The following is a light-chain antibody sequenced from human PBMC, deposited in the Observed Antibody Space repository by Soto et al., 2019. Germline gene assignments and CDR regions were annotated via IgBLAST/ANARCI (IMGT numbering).Light chain of an antibody. Sequence: DIQMTQSPSSLSASVGDRVTLTCRASQGISIYLAWYQQKPWKVPKLLIYAASTLQSGVPSRFSGSGSGTDFTLTISSLQPEDVATYYCQKYNSAPLTFGGGTKVEIK. J-gene: IGKJ4*01. V-gene: IGKV1-27*01. CDR2: AAS. CDR3: QKYNSAPLT. CDR1: QGISIY.